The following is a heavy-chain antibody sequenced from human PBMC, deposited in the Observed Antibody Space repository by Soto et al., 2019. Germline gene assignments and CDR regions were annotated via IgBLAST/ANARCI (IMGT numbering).Heavy chain of an antibody. CDR1: GFTFSNVW. CDR2: IKSKTDGGTT. J-gene: IGHJ5*02. D-gene: IGHD3-3*01. V-gene: IGHV3-15*01. Sequence: GESLRLSCAASGFTFSNVWMSWVRQAPGKGLEWVGRIKSKTDGGTTDYAAPVKGRFTISRDDSKNTLYLQMNSLKTEDTAVYYCTTQPPYYDFWSGYFFSAGHNWFDPWGQGTLVTVSS. CDR3: TTQPPYYDFWSGYFFSAGHNWFDP.